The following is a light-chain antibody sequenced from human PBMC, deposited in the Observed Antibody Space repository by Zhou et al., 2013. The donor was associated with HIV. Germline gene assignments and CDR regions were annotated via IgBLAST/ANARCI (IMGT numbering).Light chain of an antibody. CDR2: DTS. V-gene: IGKV3-11*01. CDR1: QNIVSN. J-gene: IGKJ4*01. Sequence: EVVMTQSPATLSVSPGERATLSCRASQNIVSNLAWYQHKPGQAPRLLIYDTSNRATGIPDRFSGSGSGTDFTLTISSLEPEDFAVYYCQQRRNWPPLTFGGGTKVEMK. CDR3: QQRRNWPPLT.